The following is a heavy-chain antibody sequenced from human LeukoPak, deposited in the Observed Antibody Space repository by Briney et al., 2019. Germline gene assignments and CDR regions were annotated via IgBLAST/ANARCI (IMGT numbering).Heavy chain of an antibody. CDR1: GYSFGSYC. J-gene: IGHJ5*02. CDR2: ITPSDGGT. D-gene: IGHD3-3*01. CDR3: ARDPTVITSSRITIFGVVKSPHNWFDP. Sequence: ASVKVSCKASGYSFGSYCMHWVRQAPGQGLEWMGMITPSDGGTTYAQKFQGRVTMTRDTSTSTVYMELSSLRSEDTVIYFCARDPTVITSSRITIFGVVKSPHNWFDPWGQGTLVTVSS. V-gene: IGHV1-46*01.